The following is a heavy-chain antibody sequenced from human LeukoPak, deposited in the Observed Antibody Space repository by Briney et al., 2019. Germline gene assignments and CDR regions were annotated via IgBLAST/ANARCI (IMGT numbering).Heavy chain of an antibody. V-gene: IGHV1-46*01. CDR3: ARFRGSGWYSFDL. Sequence: ASVKVSCKASGYTFTSYGISWVRQAPGQGLEWMGIINPSGGSTSYAQKFQGRVTMTRDTSTSTVYMELSSLRSEDTAVYYCARFRGSGWYSFDLWGQGTLVTVSS. D-gene: IGHD6-19*01. J-gene: IGHJ5*02. CDR2: INPSGGST. CDR1: GYTFTSYG.